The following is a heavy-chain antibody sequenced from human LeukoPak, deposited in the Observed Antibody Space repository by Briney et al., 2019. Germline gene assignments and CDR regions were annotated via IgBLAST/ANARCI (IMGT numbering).Heavy chain of an antibody. J-gene: IGHJ6*02. V-gene: IGHV3-9*01. CDR3: AKDLAVAASRDYYYYYGMDV. D-gene: IGHD6-19*01. CDR2: ISWNSGSI. Sequence: SGGSLRLSCAASGFTFDDYAMHWVRQAPGKGLEWVSGISWNSGSIGYADSVKGRFTISRDNAKNSLYLQMNSPRAEDTALYYCAKDLAVAASRDYYYYYGMDVWGQGTTVTVSS. CDR1: GFTFDDYA.